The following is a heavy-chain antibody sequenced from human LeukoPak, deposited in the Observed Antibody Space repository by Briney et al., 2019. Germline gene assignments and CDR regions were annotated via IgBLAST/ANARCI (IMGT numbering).Heavy chain of an antibody. J-gene: IGHJ4*02. D-gene: IGHD6-19*01. Sequence: SETLSLTCAVYGGSFSGYYWSWIRQPPGKGLEWIGEINHSGSTNYNPSLKSRVTISADTSKNQFSLKLSSVTAADTAVYYCARYSSGWYADYWGQGTLVTVSS. CDR2: INHSGST. CDR1: GGSFSGYY. V-gene: IGHV4-34*01. CDR3: ARYSSGWYADY.